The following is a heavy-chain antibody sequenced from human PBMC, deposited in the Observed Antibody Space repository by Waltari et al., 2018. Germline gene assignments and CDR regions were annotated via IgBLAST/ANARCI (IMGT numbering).Heavy chain of an antibody. CDR3: AKDTQFLNYYYMDV. Sequence: QVQLVESGGGVVQPGGSLRLSCAASGFTFSSYGMHWVRQAPGKGLEWVAFIRYDGSNKYYADSVKGRFTISRDNSKNTLYLQMNSLRAEDTAVYYCAKDTQFLNYYYMDVWGKGTTVTISS. V-gene: IGHV3-30*02. CDR1: GFTFSSYG. CDR2: IRYDGSNK. J-gene: IGHJ6*03.